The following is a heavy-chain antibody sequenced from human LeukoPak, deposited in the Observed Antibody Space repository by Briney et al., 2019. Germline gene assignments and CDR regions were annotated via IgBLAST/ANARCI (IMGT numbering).Heavy chain of an antibody. J-gene: IGHJ4*02. CDR2: INSDGSRT. Sequence: GALRLSCAPSGFTFSTFWIHWVRHAPGKGLVWVSRINSDGSRTNYADSVKGRFTISRDNAKNTLYLQMSGLRVEDTAVYYCARGGRGPDFWGQGTLVTVSS. V-gene: IGHV3-74*01. CDR3: ARGGRGPDF. CDR1: GFTFSTFW. D-gene: IGHD3/OR15-3a*01.